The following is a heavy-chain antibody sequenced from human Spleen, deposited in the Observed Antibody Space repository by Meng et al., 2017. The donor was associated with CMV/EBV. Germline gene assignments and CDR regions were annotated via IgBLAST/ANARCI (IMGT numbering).Heavy chain of an antibody. Sequence: FTGYGIGRVRQGTSRGLEWMSWIRPYDGDINYAGELRGRVTLTTNTSTTTADMGLRRLRSDDTAVYYSARDLEYCGSPNCYEDWLDPWGQGTLVTVSS. CDR3: ARDLEYCGSPNCYEDWLDP. D-gene: IGHD2-2*01. CDR1: FTGYG. J-gene: IGHJ5*02. CDR2: IRPYDGDI. V-gene: IGHV1-18*01.